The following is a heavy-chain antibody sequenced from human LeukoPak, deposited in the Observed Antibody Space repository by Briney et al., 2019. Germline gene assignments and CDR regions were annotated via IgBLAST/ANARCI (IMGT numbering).Heavy chain of an antibody. D-gene: IGHD4-23*01. CDR1: GGSFSGYY. J-gene: IGHJ4*02. CDR3: AKHGGRYFDS. CDR2: INHSGST. V-gene: IGHV4-34*01. Sequence: ETSETLSLTCAVYGGSFSGYYWSWIRQPPGKGLEWIGEINHSGSTNYNPSLKSRVTISVDKSKNQLSLKLNSVTAADSAVYYCAKHGGRYFDSWGQGTLVTVSS.